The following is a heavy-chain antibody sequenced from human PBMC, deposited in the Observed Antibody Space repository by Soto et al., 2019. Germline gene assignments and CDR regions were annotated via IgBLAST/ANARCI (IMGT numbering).Heavy chain of an antibody. J-gene: IGHJ6*02. Sequence: GGSLRLSCAASGFTFDDYAMHWVRQDPGKGLEWVSGISWNSGSIGYADSVKGRFTISRDNAKNSLYLQMNSLRAEDTALYYCGKDISSGGWYYYYGMDVWGQGTTVTVSS. CDR3: GKDISSGGWYYYYGMDV. CDR2: ISWNSGSI. V-gene: IGHV3-9*01. CDR1: GFTFDDYA. D-gene: IGHD6-19*01.